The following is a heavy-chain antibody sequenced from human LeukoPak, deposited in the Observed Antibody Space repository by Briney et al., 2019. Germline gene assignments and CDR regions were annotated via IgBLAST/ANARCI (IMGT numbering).Heavy chain of an antibody. J-gene: IGHJ4*02. CDR1: GFTFSSYW. CDR3: TRDRVDDYLWGTYRIDS. Sequence: GGSLRLSCAASGFTFSSYWMTWVRQAPGKGLEWVANIKQHGSEKYYGDSVKGRFTISRDDAKNSLFLQMNSLRAEDTAVYYCTRDRVDDYLWGTYRIDSWGQGTLVTVSS. V-gene: IGHV3-7*04. D-gene: IGHD3-16*02. CDR2: IKQHGSEK.